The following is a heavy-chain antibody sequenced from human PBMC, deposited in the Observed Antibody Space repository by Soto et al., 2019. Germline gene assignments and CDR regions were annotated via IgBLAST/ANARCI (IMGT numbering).Heavy chain of an antibody. D-gene: IGHD6-13*01. CDR3: ARGSSSWQYNWFDP. CDR2: IYHSGST. CDR1: SGSISSSNW. V-gene: IGHV4-4*02. Sequence: TLSLTCAVSSGSISSSNWWSWVRQPPGKGLEWIGEIYHSGSTNYNPSLKSRVTISVDKSKNQFSLKLSSVTAADTAVYYCARGSSSWQYNWFDPWGQGTLVTVSS. J-gene: IGHJ5*02.